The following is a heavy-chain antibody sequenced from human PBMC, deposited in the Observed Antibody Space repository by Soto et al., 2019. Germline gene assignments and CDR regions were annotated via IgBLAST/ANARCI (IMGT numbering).Heavy chain of an antibody. J-gene: IGHJ6*02. Sequence: GASVKVSCKASGGTFSSYAISWVRQAPGQGLEWMGGIIPIFGTANYAQKFQGRVTITADESTSTAYMELSSLRSEDTAVYYCARAKRVLGCSSTSCSPTSYYYYYYYGMDVWGQGTTVTVSS. CDR2: IIPIFGTA. CDR3: ARAKRVLGCSSTSCSPTSYYYYYYYGMDV. V-gene: IGHV1-69*13. CDR1: GGTFSSYA. D-gene: IGHD2-2*01.